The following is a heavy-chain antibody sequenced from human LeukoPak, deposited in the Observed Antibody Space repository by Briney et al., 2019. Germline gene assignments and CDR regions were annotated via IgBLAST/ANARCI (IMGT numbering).Heavy chain of an antibody. J-gene: IGHJ4*02. Sequence: SETLSLTCTVSGGSISSGGYYWSWIRQHPGKGLEWIGYIYYSGSTYYNPSLKSRVTISVDTSKNQFSLKLSSVTAADTAVYYCARGGAHYYDSSGYYYYWGQGTLVTASS. CDR3: ARGGAHYYDSSGYYYY. V-gene: IGHV4-31*03. CDR2: IYYSGST. CDR1: GGSISSGGYY. D-gene: IGHD3-22*01.